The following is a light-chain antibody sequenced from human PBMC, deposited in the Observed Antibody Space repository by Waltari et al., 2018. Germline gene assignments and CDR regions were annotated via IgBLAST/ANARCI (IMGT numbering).Light chain of an antibody. Sequence: EIVMTQSPATLSVSPGERATLSCRASQSVSSNLAWYQQKPGQPPRLLIYGASTRATGIPARFSGSGSGTDFTFTISDLQSEDFAVYYCQQYNNWPPLTFGGGTKVEIK. J-gene: IGKJ4*01. CDR3: QQYNNWPPLT. V-gene: IGKV3D-15*01. CDR2: GAS. CDR1: QSVSSN.